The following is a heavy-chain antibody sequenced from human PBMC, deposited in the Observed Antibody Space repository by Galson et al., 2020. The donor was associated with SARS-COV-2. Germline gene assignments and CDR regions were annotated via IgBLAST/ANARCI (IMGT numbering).Heavy chain of an antibody. CDR2: FDPEDGET. CDR1: GYTLTELS. CDR3: ATSPAAAATGGFDP. Sequence: ASVKVSCKVSGYTLTELSMHWVRQAPGKGLEWMGGFDPEDGETIYAQKFQGRVTMTEDTSTDTAYMELSSLRSEDTAVYYCATSPAAAATGGFDPWGQGTLVTVSS. J-gene: IGHJ5*02. V-gene: IGHV1-24*01. D-gene: IGHD6-13*01.